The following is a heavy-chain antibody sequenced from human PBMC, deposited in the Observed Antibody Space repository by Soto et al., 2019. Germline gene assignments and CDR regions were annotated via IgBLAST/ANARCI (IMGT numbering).Heavy chain of an antibody. D-gene: IGHD4-17*01. V-gene: IGHV3-21*02. CDR2: LDPSSTYI. CDR1: GFTFSAYT. J-gene: IGHJ5*01. Sequence: EVQLVESGGGLVKPGGSLRLSCAASGFTFSAYTMNWVRQAPGKGLEWVSSLDPSSTYIYYADSVKGRFTLSRENAKNSLFLRLNSLRADDTALYYCVRGSYGDYDSWGQGTLVTVSS. CDR3: VRGSYGDYDS.